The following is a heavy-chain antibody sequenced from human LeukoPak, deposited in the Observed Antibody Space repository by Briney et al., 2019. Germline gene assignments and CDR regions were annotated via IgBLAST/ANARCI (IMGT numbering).Heavy chain of an antibody. J-gene: IGHJ6*02. CDR3: ARLPIVIGDILYGMDV. D-gene: IGHD3-16*02. CDR2: IYYSGST. CDR1: GGSISSSSYY. V-gene: IGHV4-39*01. Sequence: SETLSLTCTVSGGSISSSSYYWGWIRQPPGKGLEWIGSIYYSGSTYYNPSLKSRVTISVDTSKNQFSLKLSSVTAADTAVYYCARLPIVIGDILYGMDVWGQGTTVTVSS.